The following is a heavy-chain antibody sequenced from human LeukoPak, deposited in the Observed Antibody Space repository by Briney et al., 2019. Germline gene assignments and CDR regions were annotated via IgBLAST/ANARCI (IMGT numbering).Heavy chain of an antibody. V-gene: IGHV3-30*02. D-gene: IGHD1-26*01. CDR1: GFTFSSYG. J-gene: IGHJ6*03. Sequence: PGGSLRLSCAASGFTFSSYGMHWVRQAPGKGLEWVAFIRYDGSNKYYADSVKGRFTISRDNSKNTLYLQMNSLRAEDTAVYYCAKGIGDQYYYYMDVWGKGTTVTIS. CDR3: AKGIGDQYYYYMDV. CDR2: IRYDGSNK.